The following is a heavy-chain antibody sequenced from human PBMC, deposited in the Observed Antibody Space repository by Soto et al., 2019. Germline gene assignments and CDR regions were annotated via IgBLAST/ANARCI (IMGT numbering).Heavy chain of an antibody. V-gene: IGHV3-23*01. CDR2: ISGSDDST. Sequence: EVQLLESGGGLVQPGESLRLSCAASGFTFSSYAMSWVGQAPGKGLEWVSVISGSDDSTYYADSVKGRFTISRDNSKNTLYLQMNSLRAEDTAVYYCAKRSSSSTFHYWGQGTLVTVSS. CDR3: AKRSSSSTFHY. J-gene: IGHJ4*02. CDR1: GFTFSSYA. D-gene: IGHD6-6*01.